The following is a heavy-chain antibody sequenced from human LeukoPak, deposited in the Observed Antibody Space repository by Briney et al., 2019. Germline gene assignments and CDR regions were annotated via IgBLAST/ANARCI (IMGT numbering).Heavy chain of an antibody. V-gene: IGHV1-69*06. D-gene: IGHD6-19*01. CDR1: GGTFSSYA. CDR3: AREYSSGWYDY. CDR2: IIPIFGTA. Sequence: GASVKVSCKASGGTFSSYAIGWVRQAPAQGLEWMGRIIPIFGTANFAQKFQGRVTITADKSTSTAYMELSSLSSEDKAVYYCAREYSSGWYDYWGQGTLVTVSS. J-gene: IGHJ4*02.